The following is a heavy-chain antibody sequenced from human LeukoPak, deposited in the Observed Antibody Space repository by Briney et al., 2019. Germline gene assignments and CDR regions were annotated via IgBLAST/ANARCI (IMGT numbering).Heavy chain of an antibody. V-gene: IGHV1-2*02. CDR1: GYTFTGYY. D-gene: IGHD3-10*01. CDR3: ARLVVRGVLVAQRDQVAAYYFDY. Sequence: ASVKVSCKASGYTFTGYYMHWVRQAPGQGLEWMGWINPNSGGTNYAQKFQGRVTMTRDTSISTAYMELSRLRSDDTAVYYCARLVVRGVLVAQRDQVAAYYFDYWGQGTLVTVSS. CDR2: INPNSGGT. J-gene: IGHJ4*02.